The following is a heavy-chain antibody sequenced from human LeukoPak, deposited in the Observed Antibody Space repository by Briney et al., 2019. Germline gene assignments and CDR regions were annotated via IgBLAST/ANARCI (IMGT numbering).Heavy chain of an antibody. J-gene: IGHJ4*02. D-gene: IGHD3-16*02. V-gene: IGHV4-34*01. Sequence: SETLSLKGAVYGVSLSGFYWMGLRPPPGEGRVWIGEINHSGRTDYNQSLKSRVTISVDTSKNQFSLQLSSVTAADTAVYYCARGRGMITFGGVIVDYWGQGTLVTVSS. CDR2: INHSGRT. CDR1: GVSLSGFY. CDR3: ARGRGMITFGGVIVDY.